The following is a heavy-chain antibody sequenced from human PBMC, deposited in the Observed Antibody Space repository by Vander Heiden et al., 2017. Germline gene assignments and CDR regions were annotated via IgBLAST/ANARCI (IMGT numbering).Heavy chain of an antibody. Sequence: EVQLVESGGGLVQPGRSLRLSCAASGFTFDDHAMHWVRQAPGKGLEWVSGISWNSGSIDYADSVKGRFTISRDNAKNSRDLKMNSMRAEETAFYYCAKDMDSGYSGGSSFDIWGHGTMVTIYS. J-gene: IGHJ3*02. CDR3: AKDMDSGYSGGSSFDI. V-gene: IGHV3-9*01. CDR2: ISWNSGSI. D-gene: IGHD5-12*01. CDR1: GFTFDDHA.